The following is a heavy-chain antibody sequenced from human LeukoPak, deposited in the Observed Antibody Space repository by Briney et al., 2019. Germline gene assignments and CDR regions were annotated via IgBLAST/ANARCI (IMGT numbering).Heavy chain of an antibody. CDR1: GYTFTSYD. Sequence: ASVKVSCKASGYTFTSYDINWVRQATGQGLEWMGWMNPNSGNTGYAQKFQGRVTMTRNTSISTAYMELSSLRSEDTAVYYCARGLRVITFGGVIGYYWGQGTLVTVSS. J-gene: IGHJ4*02. CDR2: MNPNSGNT. CDR3: ARGLRVITFGGVIGYY. V-gene: IGHV1-8*01. D-gene: IGHD3-16*02.